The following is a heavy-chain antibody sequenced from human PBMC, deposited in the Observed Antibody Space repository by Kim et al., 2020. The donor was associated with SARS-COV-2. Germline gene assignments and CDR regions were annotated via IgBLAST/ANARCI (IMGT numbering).Heavy chain of an antibody. CDR3: AKDHSGTENYYYYYGMDV. CDR1: GFTFSSYG. Sequence: GGSLRLSCAASGFTFSSYGMHWVRQAPGKGLEWVAVISYDGSNKYYADSVKGRFTISRDNSKNTLYLQMNSLRAEDTAVYYCAKDHSGTENYYYYYGMDVWGQGTTVTVSS. CDR2: ISYDGSNK. J-gene: IGHJ6*02. D-gene: IGHD1-7*01. V-gene: IGHV3-30*18.